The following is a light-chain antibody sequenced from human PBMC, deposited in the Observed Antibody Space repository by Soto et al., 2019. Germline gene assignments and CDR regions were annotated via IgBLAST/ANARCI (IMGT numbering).Light chain of an antibody. CDR3: QSYDNTLSGPIYV. CDR2: GNT. J-gene: IGLJ1*01. CDR1: TSNIGAGYD. Sequence: QSVLTQPPSVSGALGQRVTISCTGITSNIGAGYDVHWYQHLPGRAPKLLIYGNTNRPSGVPDRFSGSKSATSASLAITGLQAEDEVVYYCQSYDNTLSGPIYVFGTGTKVTVL. V-gene: IGLV1-40*01.